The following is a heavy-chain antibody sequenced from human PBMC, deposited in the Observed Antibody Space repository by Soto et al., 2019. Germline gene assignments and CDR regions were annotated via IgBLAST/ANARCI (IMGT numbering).Heavy chain of an antibody. Sequence: EVQLLESGGGLVQPGGSLRLSCAASGFTFSSYAMSWVRQAPGKGLEWVSAISGSGGSTYYADSVKGRFTIPRDNSKNTLYLQMNSLRAEDTAVYYCAKEGSLQASGSDSLYFDYWGQGTLVTVSS. CDR1: GFTFSSYA. V-gene: IGHV3-23*01. CDR2: ISGSGGST. J-gene: IGHJ4*02. D-gene: IGHD1-26*01. CDR3: AKEGSLQASGSDSLYFDY.